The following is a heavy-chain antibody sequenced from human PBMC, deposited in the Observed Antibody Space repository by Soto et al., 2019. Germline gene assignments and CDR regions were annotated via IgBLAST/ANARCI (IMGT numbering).Heavy chain of an antibody. D-gene: IGHD7-27*01. V-gene: IGHV4-30-4*01. Sequence: QVQLQESGPGLVKPSQTLSLTCTVSGGSISSGDYYWSWIRQPPGKGLEWIGYIYYSGSTYYNPSLKSRVTISVDTSKNQFSLKLSSVTAADTAVYYCARDRSPSDWGYYYDGMDVWGQGTTVTVSS. J-gene: IGHJ6*02. CDR1: GGSISSGDYY. CDR3: ARDRSPSDWGYYYDGMDV. CDR2: IYYSGST.